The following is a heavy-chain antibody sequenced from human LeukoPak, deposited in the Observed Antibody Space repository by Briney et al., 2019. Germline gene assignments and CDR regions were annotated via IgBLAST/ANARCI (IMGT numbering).Heavy chain of an antibody. CDR2: IKEDGSEK. V-gene: IGHV3-7*05. J-gene: IGHJ4*02. D-gene: IGHD2/OR15-2a*01. CDR1: GFSLSGYW. Sequence: GGALRLSCAASGFSLSGYWMTVVRQAPGEGLEGVANIKEDGSEKYYADFVKGRFTISRDTAENSLDLRMSSLRAEDTAVYYCARRGSTDYWGQGTLVTVSS. CDR3: ARRGSTDY.